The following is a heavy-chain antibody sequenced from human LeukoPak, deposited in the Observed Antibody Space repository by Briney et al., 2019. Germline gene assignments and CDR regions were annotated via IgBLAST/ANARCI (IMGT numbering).Heavy chain of an antibody. D-gene: IGHD1-26*01. J-gene: IGHJ4*02. Sequence: ASVKVSCKASGYTFTSYGISWVRQAPGQGLEWMGWISAYNGNTNYAQKLQGRVTMTTDTSTSTAYMELRSLRSDDTAVYYCARDRPPTSMYSGSYYRDHWGQGTPVTVSS. V-gene: IGHV1-18*01. CDR2: ISAYNGNT. CDR1: GYTFTSYG. CDR3: ARDRPPTSMYSGSYYRDH.